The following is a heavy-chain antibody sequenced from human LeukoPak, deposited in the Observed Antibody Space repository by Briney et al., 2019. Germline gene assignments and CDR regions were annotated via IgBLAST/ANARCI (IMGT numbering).Heavy chain of an antibody. CDR3: ARVLVRGVIRYAFDI. CDR2: IYYSGST. Sequence: PSETLSLTCTVSGGSISSYYWSWIRQPPGKGLEWIGYIYYSGSTNYNPSLTSRGTISVDTSKNQFSLKLSSVTAADTAVYYCARVLVRGVIRYAFDIWGQGTMVTVSS. J-gene: IGHJ3*02. V-gene: IGHV4-59*01. D-gene: IGHD3-10*01. CDR1: GGSISSYY.